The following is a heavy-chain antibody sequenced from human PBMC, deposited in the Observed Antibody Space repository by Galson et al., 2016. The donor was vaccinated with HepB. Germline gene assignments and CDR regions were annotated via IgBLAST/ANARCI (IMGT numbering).Heavy chain of an antibody. V-gene: IGHV4-39*01. J-gene: IGHJ4*02. CDR1: GGSISSSSYY. Sequence: ATLSLTCTVSGGSISSSSYYWRWIRQPPGQGLEWIGGIYDSGSTYYNPALKSTVTISADTSKNQFSLKLPSVTAADTAAYYCARRNVDSFDFWGQGTLVTVSS. D-gene: IGHD2-8*01. CDR3: ARRNVDSFDF. CDR2: IYDSGST.